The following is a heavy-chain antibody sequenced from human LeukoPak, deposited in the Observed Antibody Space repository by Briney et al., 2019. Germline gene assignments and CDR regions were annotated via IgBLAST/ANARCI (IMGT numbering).Heavy chain of an antibody. D-gene: IGHD5-12*01. J-gene: IGHJ5*02. CDR3: ARGHGYSGYEINWLDP. CDR1: GGSFSGYY. V-gene: IGHV4-34*01. Sequence: SETLSLTCAVYGGSFSGYYWSWIRQPPGKGLEWIGEINHSGSTNYNPSLKSRVTISVDTSKNQFSLKLSSVTAADTAVYYCARGHGYSGYEINWLDPWGQGTLVTVSS. CDR2: INHSGST.